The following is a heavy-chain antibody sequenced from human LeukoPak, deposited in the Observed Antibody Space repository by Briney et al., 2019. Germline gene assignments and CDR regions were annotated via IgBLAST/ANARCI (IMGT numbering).Heavy chain of an antibody. J-gene: IGHJ4*02. D-gene: IGHD3-22*01. CDR1: GYTFTGHY. CDR2: INPNSGGT. Sequence: ASVKVSCKASGYTFTGHYMHWVRQAPGQGLEWMGWINPNSGGTNYAQKFQGRVTMTRDTSISTAYMELSRLRSDDTAVYYCARVRYYYDSSGYPAFDYWGQGTLVSVSS. V-gene: IGHV1-2*02. CDR3: ARVRYYYDSSGYPAFDY.